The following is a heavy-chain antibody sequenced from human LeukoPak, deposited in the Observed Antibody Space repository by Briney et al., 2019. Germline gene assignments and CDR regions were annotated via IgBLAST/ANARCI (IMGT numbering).Heavy chain of an antibody. Sequence: GGSLRLSCTASGFTVSSNYMSWVRQAPGKGLECVSVIYSGGTTYYADSVKGRFTISRDNSKNTLYLQMNSLRAEDTAVYYCARDSTTVTTDYWGQGTLVTVSS. J-gene: IGHJ4*02. V-gene: IGHV3-66*02. CDR3: ARDSTTVTTDY. CDR2: IYSGGTT. D-gene: IGHD4-17*01. CDR1: GFTVSSNY.